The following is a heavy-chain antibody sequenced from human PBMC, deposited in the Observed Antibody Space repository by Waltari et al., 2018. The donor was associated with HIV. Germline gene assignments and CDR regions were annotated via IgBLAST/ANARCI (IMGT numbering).Heavy chain of an antibody. CDR1: GFTFSGSW. CDR3: ARDLYYGSGISGGMDV. Sequence: EVQLVESGGGLVQPGGSLRLTCAASGFTFSGSWMHWVRQAPGKGLVWVSRINTDGSSTSYADSVKGRFTISRDTAKNTLNLQMNSLRAEDTAVYYCARDLYYGSGISGGMDVWGQGTTVTVSS. CDR2: INTDGSST. J-gene: IGHJ6*02. D-gene: IGHD3-10*01. V-gene: IGHV3-74*01.